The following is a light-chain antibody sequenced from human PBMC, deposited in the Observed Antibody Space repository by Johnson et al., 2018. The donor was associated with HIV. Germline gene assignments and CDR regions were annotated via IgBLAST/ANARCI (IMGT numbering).Light chain of an antibody. CDR2: ENN. V-gene: IGLV1-51*01. Sequence: QSVLTQPPSVSAAPGQKVTISCSGSSSNVGNNYVSWYQQLPGKAPKLLIYENNERPSGIPDRFSGSKSGTSATLGITGLQTGDEADYYFGTWDDSLNFVFGTGTKVTVL. CDR1: SSNVGNNY. J-gene: IGLJ1*01. CDR3: GTWDDSLNFV.